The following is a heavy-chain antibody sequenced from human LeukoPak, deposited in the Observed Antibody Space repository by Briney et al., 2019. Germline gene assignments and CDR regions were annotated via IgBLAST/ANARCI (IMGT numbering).Heavy chain of an antibody. CDR2: IYHSGST. CDR1: GGSISSGGYS. D-gene: IGHD2-21*02. CDR3: ARVVVVTAVDGWFDP. Sequence: SETLSLTCAVSGGSISSGGYSWSWIRQPPGQGLEWIGYIYHSGSTYYNPSLKSRVTISVDRSKNQFSLKLSSVTAADTAVYYCARVVVVTAVDGWFDPWGQGTLVTVSS. V-gene: IGHV4-30-2*01. J-gene: IGHJ5*02.